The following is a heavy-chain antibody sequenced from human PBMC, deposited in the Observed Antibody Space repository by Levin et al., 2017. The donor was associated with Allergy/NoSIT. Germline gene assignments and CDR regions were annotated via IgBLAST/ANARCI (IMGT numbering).Heavy chain of an antibody. Sequence: SETLSLTCAVYGGSFSGYYWSWIRQPPGKGLEWIGEINHSGSTNYNPSLKSRVTISVDTSKNQFSLKLSSVTAADTAVYYCARALPVALAAAAGRGANWFDPWGQGTLVTVSS. CDR1: GGSFSGYY. D-gene: IGHD6-13*01. J-gene: IGHJ5*02. CDR3: ARALPVALAAAAGRGANWFDP. CDR2: INHSGST. V-gene: IGHV4-34*01.